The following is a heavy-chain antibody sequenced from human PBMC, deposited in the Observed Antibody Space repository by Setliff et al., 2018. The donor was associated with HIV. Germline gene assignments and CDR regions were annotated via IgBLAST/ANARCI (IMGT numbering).Heavy chain of an antibody. CDR3: ARTYYGGNY. V-gene: IGHV3-53*01. CDR2: IYSGAST. J-gene: IGHJ4*02. D-gene: IGHD4-17*01. Sequence: PGGSLRLSCEASGFTVSSNYMSWVRQAPGKGLEWVSVIYSGASTYYADSVKGRFTISRDNAENSLYLRMNSLRAEDTAVYYCARTYYGGNYWGQGALVTVSS. CDR1: GFTVSSNY.